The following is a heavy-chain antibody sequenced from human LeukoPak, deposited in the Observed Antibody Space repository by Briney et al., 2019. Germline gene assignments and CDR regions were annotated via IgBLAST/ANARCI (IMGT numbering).Heavy chain of an antibody. V-gene: IGHV4-59*01. Sequence: SETLSLTCTVSGGSISSYYWSWIRQPPGKGLEWIGYIYYSGSTNYNPSLKSRVTISVDTSKNQFSLKLSSVTAADTAVYYCARDFGGNGGSSWPAPFDYWGQGTLVTVSS. CDR3: ARDFGGNGGSSWPAPFDY. D-gene: IGHD6-13*01. CDR1: GGSISSYY. J-gene: IGHJ4*02. CDR2: IYYSGST.